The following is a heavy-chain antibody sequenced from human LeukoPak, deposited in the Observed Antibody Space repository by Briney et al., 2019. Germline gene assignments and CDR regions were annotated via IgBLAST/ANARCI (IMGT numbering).Heavy chain of an antibody. J-gene: IGHJ3*02. CDR1: GFTFTNFY. V-gene: IGHV3-66*01. CDR2: IYSGGST. CDR3: ASTTTYSSGDAFDI. D-gene: IGHD6-19*01. Sequence: GGSLRLSCAASGFTFTNFYMSWVRQAPGKGLEWVSVIYSGGSTYYADSVKGRFTISRDNSKNTLYLQMNSLRAEDTAVYYCASTTTYSSGDAFDIWGQGTMVTVSS.